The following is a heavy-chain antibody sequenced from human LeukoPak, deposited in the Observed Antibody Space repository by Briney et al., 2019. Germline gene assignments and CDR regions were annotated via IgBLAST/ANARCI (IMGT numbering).Heavy chain of an antibody. J-gene: IGHJ4*02. CDR3: ARDHRYAFDN. Sequence: SGGSLRLSCAASGFTFSDYSMNWVRQAPGKGLEWISYVGISSGNTKYADSAKGRFTISGDSAKNSVFLQMNSLRVEDTAVYYCARDHRYAFDNWGQGTLVTVSS. CDR1: GFTFSDYS. D-gene: IGHD5-12*01. V-gene: IGHV3-48*04. CDR2: VGISSGNT.